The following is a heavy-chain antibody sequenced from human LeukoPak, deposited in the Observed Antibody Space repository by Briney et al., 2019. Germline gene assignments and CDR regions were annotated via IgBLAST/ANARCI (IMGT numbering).Heavy chain of an antibody. V-gene: IGHV4-39*01. CDR2: IYYSGRT. CDR1: GGSISSSSYY. J-gene: IGHJ3*02. CDR3: ARQTGDGGGGAFDI. Sequence: PSETLSLTCTVSGGSISSSSYYWAWIRQPPGKGLEWIGSIYYSGRTYYNPSLKSRVTISVDTSMNQFSLKLSSVTAADPDVYYCARQTGDGGGGAFDIWGQGTMVTVSS. D-gene: IGHD7-27*01.